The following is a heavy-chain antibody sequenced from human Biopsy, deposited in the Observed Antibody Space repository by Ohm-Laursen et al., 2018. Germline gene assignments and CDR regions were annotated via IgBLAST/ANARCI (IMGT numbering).Heavy chain of an antibody. CDR3: ATGPKRLTGTSYFES. D-gene: IGHD1-7*01. J-gene: IGHJ4*02. Sequence: TLSLTCAVNGESSSGYFWNWIRQPPGKGLEWIGEINQSGSTKYNPSLKRRATLSADSSNSQFSLRLTSVTAADTAVYYCATGPKRLTGTSYFESWGRGILVTVSS. V-gene: IGHV4-34*01. CDR1: GESSSGYF. CDR2: INQSGST.